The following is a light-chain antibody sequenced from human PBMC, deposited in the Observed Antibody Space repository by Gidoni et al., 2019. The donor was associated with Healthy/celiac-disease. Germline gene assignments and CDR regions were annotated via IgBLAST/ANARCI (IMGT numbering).Light chain of an antibody. V-gene: IGKV4-1*01. CDR3: QQYYSTPQA. Sequence: DIATTQSPDSLAGSMGERATINYKSSQSVLYSSNNKNYLAWYQQKPGQPPKLLIYWASTRESGVPDRFSGSGSGTDFTLTISSLQAEDVAVYYCQQYYSTPQAFXQXTKVEIK. CDR1: QSVLYSSNNKNY. CDR2: WAS. J-gene: IGKJ1*01.